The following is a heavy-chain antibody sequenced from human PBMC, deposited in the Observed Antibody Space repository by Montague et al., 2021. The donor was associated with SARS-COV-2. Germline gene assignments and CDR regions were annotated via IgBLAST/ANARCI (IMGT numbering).Heavy chain of an antibody. V-gene: IGHV4-59*01. CDR2: VYYSGRS. CDR1: GDSISTSY. D-gene: IGHD4-23*01. Sequence: SETLSLTCTVSGDSISTSYWAWIRQPPGKGLEWIGYVYYSGRSSYNSYLKSRVTISVDTSKNQVSLNLRSVTAADTAVYFCVWADREHPETPYPAYYKGMDLWGQGTTVTVSS. CDR3: VWADREHPETPYPAYYKGMDL. J-gene: IGHJ6*02.